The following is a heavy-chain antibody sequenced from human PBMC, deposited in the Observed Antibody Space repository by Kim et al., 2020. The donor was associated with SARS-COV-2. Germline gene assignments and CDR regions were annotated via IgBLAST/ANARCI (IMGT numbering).Heavy chain of an antibody. J-gene: IGHJ4*02. Sequence: GGSLRLSCVASGFTFRTSWMNWVRQGPGKGLEWVANISPDGSEKRSVDSVKGRVTFSRDNAKNSLYLQINSLRAEDTAIYYFAAWSGDANYWGQGTLVTVSS. CDR1: GFTFRTSW. D-gene: IGHD3-3*01. CDR3: AAWSGDANY. V-gene: IGHV3-7*03. CDR2: ISPDGSEK.